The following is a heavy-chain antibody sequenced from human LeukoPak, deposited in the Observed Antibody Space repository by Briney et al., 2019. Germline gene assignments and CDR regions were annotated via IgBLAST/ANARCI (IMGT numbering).Heavy chain of an antibody. Sequence: GGSLRLSCAASGFVFSYHGMHWVRQAPGKGLEWVAAIWSDGTNTNYADSVKGRFTIPRDISKNTLYLQLNSLRAGDTAVYYCARDPARSFDIWGQGTMVTVSS. CDR2: IWSDGTNT. CDR1: GFVFSYHG. CDR3: ARDPARSFDI. J-gene: IGHJ3*02. D-gene: IGHD4-17*01. V-gene: IGHV3-33*01.